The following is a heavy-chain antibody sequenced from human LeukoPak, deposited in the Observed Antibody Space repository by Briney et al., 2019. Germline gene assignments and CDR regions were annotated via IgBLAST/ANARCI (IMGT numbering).Heavy chain of an antibody. CDR1: GFTFSSYA. CDR2: ISGSGGNT. V-gene: IGHV3-23*01. CDR3: ARLRITMTPRRYSIGAFDI. D-gene: IGHD3-22*01. Sequence: GGSLRLSCAASGFTFSSYAMSWVRQAPGKGLEWVSVISGSGGNTYYADSVKGRFTISRDNSKNTLYLQMNSLRAEDTAIYYCARLRITMTPRRYSIGAFDIWGQGTMVTVSS. J-gene: IGHJ3*02.